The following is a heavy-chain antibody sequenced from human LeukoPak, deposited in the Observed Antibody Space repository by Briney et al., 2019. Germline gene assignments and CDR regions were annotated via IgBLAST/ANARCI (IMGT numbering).Heavy chain of an antibody. V-gene: IGHV1-46*01. CDR2: INPSGGST. CDR1: GYTFTSYY. D-gene: IGHD4-17*01. CDR3: ARIPYGDYVGRDAFNI. Sequence: ASVKVSCKASGYTFTSYYMHWVRQAPGQGHEWMGIINPSGGSTSHAQKFQGRVTMTRDTSTSTVYMELSSLRSEDTAVYYCARIPYGDYVGRDAFNIWGQGTMVTVSS. J-gene: IGHJ3*02.